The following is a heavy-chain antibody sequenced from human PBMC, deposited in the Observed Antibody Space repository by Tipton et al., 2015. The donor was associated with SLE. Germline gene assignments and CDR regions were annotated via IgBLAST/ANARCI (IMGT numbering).Heavy chain of an antibody. Sequence: TLSLTCSVSGGSINSQYWSWIRQPPGKGLEWIGFIYSSGNTNYNPSLKSRVTILVDTSKNQFSLKLNSVTAADTAVYYCARDRHYRGNVWFDPWGRGTLVTVSS. D-gene: IGHD5-12*01. J-gene: IGHJ5*02. CDR2: IYSSGNT. CDR1: GGSINSQY. V-gene: IGHV4-59*11. CDR3: ARDRHYRGNVWFDP.